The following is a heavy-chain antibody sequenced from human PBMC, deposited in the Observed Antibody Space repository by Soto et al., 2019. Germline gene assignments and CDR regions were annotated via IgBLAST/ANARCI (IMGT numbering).Heavy chain of an antibody. D-gene: IGHD5-18*01. Sequence: VASVKVSCKASGYDFERFPISWVRQARGQGLEWMGLISPYSGSRYYAEKFQARATITTDTSTSTAYMELSRLRSDDTAVYFCAGDSGDTAMVTLDGIGVWGQGTTVTVSS. CDR3: AGDSGDTAMVTLDGIGV. CDR2: ISPYSGSR. V-gene: IGHV1-18*04. CDR1: GYDFERFP. J-gene: IGHJ6*02.